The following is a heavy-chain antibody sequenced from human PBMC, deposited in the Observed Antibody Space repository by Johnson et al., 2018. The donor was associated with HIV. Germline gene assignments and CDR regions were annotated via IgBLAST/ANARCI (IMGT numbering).Heavy chain of an antibody. V-gene: IGHV3-30*04. CDR3: ARDLLSSHLYAFDI. CDR1: GFTFSTYA. J-gene: IGHJ3*02. Sequence: QVQLVESGGGVVQPERSLRLSCAASGFTFSTYAMHWVRQAPGKGLEWVACISYDGRKKHYAGYVTVRFTISRDNSKNTLYLQMNSLRTEDTAVYYCARDLLSSHLYAFDIWGQGTMVTVSS. CDR2: ISYDGRKK. D-gene: IGHD3-10*01.